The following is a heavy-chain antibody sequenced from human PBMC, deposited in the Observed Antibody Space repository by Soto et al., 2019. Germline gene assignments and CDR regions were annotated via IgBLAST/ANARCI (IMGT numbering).Heavy chain of an antibody. CDR2: IYYSGTT. Sequence: SETLSLTCTVSGDSITSNSYFWAWIRQPPGKGLEWIGSIYYSGTTYYNPSLKSRVTISVDRSKNQFSLKLSSVTAADTAVYYCARDFSVDYFDYWGQGALVTGSS. CDR1: GDSITSNSYF. V-gene: IGHV4-39*02. CDR3: ARDFSVDYFDY. J-gene: IGHJ4*02.